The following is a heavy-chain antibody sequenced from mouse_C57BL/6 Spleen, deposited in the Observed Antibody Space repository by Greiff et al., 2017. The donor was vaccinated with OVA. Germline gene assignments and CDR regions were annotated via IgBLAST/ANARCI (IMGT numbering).Heavy chain of an antibody. D-gene: IGHD3-3*01. CDR1: GFTFSDYG. CDR3: ARQGYYAMDY. V-gene: IGHV5-17*01. J-gene: IGHJ4*01. CDR2: ISSGSSPI. Sequence: EVKLEESGGGLVKPGGSLKLSCAASGFTFSDYGMHWVRQAPEKGLEWVAYISSGSSPIYYADTVKGRFTISRDNAKNTLFLQMTSLRSEDTAMYYCARQGYYAMDYWGQGTSVTVSS.